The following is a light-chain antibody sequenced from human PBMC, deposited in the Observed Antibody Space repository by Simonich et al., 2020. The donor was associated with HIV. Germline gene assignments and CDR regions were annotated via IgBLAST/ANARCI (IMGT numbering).Light chain of an antibody. V-gene: IGKV4-1*01. Sequence: IVMTQSQDSLSVSLGARATIHCKSSRNILYSSNNKNYLAWYQQKPGQPPKLLIYCSSTRESGVPDRFSASGSGTDFTLSISSLQAEDVAVYYCQQYYDTPYTFGQGTKLEIK. CDR1: RNILYSSNNKNY. J-gene: IGKJ2*01. CDR3: QQYYDTPYT. CDR2: CSS.